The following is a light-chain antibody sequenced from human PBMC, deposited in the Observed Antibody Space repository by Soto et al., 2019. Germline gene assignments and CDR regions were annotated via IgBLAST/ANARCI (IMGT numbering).Light chain of an antibody. CDR3: SSYTSKSSLI. CDR1: SSDVGGYNH. J-gene: IGLJ2*01. V-gene: IGLV2-14*01. CDR2: DVS. Sequence: QSALTQPASVSGSPGQSISISCTGTSSDVGGYNHVSWYQQDPGKAPKLLIYDVSNRPSGVSSRFSGSKSANTASLTISGLQAEDEADYYCSSYTSKSSLIFGGGTKLTVL.